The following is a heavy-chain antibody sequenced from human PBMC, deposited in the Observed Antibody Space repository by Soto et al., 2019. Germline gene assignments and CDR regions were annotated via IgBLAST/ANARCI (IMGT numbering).Heavy chain of an antibody. J-gene: IGHJ3*01. D-gene: IGHD2-2*02. Sequence: EVPLLESGGDLVQPGGTLILSCVASGYPFGDYAMRWVRQAPGKSLEWVSAIGPIEAHAPAYAASVKGRFTISRDNSRNILYLQMTNLRAEDTGVYYCAKDAIPYNGRDDAFDLWGQGTMVTDSS. CDR1: GYPFGDYA. CDR3: AKDAIPYNGRDDAFDL. V-gene: IGHV3-23*01. CDR2: IGPIEAHAP.